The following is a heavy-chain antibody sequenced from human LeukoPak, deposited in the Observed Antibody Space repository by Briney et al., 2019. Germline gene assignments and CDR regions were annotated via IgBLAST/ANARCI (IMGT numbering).Heavy chain of an antibody. V-gene: IGHV4-59*01. CDR3: AREEAVAGSFDY. J-gene: IGHJ4*02. Sequence: SETLSLTCTVSGGSISSYYWSWIRQPPGKGLEWIGYIYYSGSTNYNPSLKSRVTISVDTSKNQFSLKLSSVTAADTAVYYCAREEAVAGSFDYWAREPWSPSPQ. CDR1: GGSISSYY. CDR2: IYYSGST. D-gene: IGHD6-19*01.